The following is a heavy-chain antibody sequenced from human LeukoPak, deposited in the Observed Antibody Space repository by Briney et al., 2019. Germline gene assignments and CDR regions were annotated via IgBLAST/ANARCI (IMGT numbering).Heavy chain of an antibody. D-gene: IGHD3-16*01. V-gene: IGHV3-7*01. CDR3: AREITVGY. Sequence: GGSLRLSCVASGFTFSGYYMSWFRQAPGKGLEWVANIKHDGSEKYYVDSVKGRFTISRDNAKNSLYLQVNSLRAEDTAVYYCAREITVGYWGQGTLVTVSS. CDR2: IKHDGSEK. CDR1: GFTFSGYY. J-gene: IGHJ4*02.